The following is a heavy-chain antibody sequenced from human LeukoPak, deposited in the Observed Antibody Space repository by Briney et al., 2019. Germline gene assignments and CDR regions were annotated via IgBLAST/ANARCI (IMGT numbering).Heavy chain of an antibody. V-gene: IGHV3-48*04. J-gene: IGHJ4*02. Sequence: PGGSLRLSCAASGFTFSSYSMNWVRQAPGKGLEWVSYISSSSSTIYYADSVKGRFTISRDNAKNSLYLQMNSLRAEDTAVYYCASTDGGTVDGYWGQGTLVTVSS. CDR3: ASTDGGTVDGY. D-gene: IGHD4-23*01. CDR1: GFTFSSYS. CDR2: ISSSSSTI.